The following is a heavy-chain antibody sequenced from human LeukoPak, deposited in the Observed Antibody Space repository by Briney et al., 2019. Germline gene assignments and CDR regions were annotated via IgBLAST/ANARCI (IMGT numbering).Heavy chain of an antibody. CDR1: GFTFSDYV. J-gene: IGHJ4*02. V-gene: IGHV3-64*01. D-gene: IGHD3-9*01. CDR2: ISSNGGST. Sequence: GGSLRLSCAASGFTFSDYVMNWVRQAPGKGLEYVSAISSNGGSTYYANSVKGRFSISRDNFKNTLYLQMGSLRAEDMAVYHCATFDPDGSDYWGQGTLVTVSS. CDR3: ATFDPDGSDY.